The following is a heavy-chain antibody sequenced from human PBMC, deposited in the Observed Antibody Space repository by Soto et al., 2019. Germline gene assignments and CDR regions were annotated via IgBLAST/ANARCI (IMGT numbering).Heavy chain of an antibody. J-gene: IGHJ5*02. CDR2: MFYSGLT. D-gene: IGHD6-13*01. Sequence: PSETLSLTCSVSGYSVSSSDYYWAWIRQPPGKGLEWIGSMFYSGLTYYNPSLKSRVTLSVDTSKNQFSLKLSSVTAADTAVYYCARGGGAAAGEGWFDPWGQGTLVTVSS. CDR1: GYSVSSSDYY. CDR3: ARGGGAAAGEGWFDP. V-gene: IGHV4-39*01.